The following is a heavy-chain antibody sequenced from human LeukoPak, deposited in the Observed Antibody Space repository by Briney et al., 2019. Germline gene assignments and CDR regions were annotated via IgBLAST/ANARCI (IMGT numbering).Heavy chain of an antibody. CDR1: GFTVSSNY. J-gene: IGHJ3*02. D-gene: IGHD3-22*01. CDR3: ARDSPDSSGYHPAFDI. Sequence: GGSLRLSCAASGFTVSSNYMSWVRQAPGKGLEWVSVIYSGGSTYYADSVKGRFTISRDNSKNTLYLQMNSLRAEDTAVYYCARDSPDSSGYHPAFDIWGQGTMVTVSS. V-gene: IGHV3-53*01. CDR2: IYSGGST.